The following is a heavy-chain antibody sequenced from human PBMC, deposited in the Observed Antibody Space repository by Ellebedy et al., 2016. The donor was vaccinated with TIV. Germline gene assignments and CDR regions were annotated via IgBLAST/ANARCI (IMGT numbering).Heavy chain of an antibody. J-gene: IGHJ2*01. Sequence: SLKISXASSGFTFDDYAMHWVRQAPGKGLEWVSGISWNSGSIGYADSVKGRFTISRDNAKNSLYLQMNSLRAEDTALYYCAKDNQWERRYWYLELWGRGTLVTVSS. D-gene: IGHD1-26*01. CDR2: ISWNSGSI. CDR3: AKDNQWERRYWYLEL. CDR1: GFTFDDYA. V-gene: IGHV3-9*01.